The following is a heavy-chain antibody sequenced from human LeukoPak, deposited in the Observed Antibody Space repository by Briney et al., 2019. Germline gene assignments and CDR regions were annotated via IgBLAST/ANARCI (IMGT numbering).Heavy chain of an antibody. D-gene: IGHD2-15*01. V-gene: IGHV4-59*01. J-gene: IGHJ5*02. CDR3: ARGRGGGGSSNNWFDP. Sequence: SETLSLTCTVSGRSINSYYWSWIRQPPGKGLEWIGYIYYSGSTNYNPSLKSRVTISVDTSKNQFSLKLSSVTAADTAVYYCARGRGGGGSSNNWFDPWGQGTLVTVSS. CDR1: GRSINSYY. CDR2: IYYSGST.